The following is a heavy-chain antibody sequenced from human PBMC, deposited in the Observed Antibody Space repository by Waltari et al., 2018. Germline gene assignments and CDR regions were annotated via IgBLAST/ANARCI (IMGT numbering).Heavy chain of an antibody. CDR3: ARDRYSYDSSAYYFFDS. CDR2: IYYSGNT. D-gene: IGHD3-22*01. Sequence: QVQLQESGPGLVKPSQTLSLTCTVSGGAISRGHFYWSWIRQHPGKGLEWIGYIYYSGNTFNNPSLKSRVTISIDTSKNQFSLKLSSVTAADTAVYYCARDRYSYDSSAYYFFDSWGQGTLVTVSS. J-gene: IGHJ4*02. CDR1: GGAISRGHFY. V-gene: IGHV4-31*03.